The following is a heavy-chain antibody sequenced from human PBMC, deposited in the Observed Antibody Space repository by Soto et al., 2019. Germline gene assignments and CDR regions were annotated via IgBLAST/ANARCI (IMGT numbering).Heavy chain of an antibody. CDR2: IFSNDEK. D-gene: IGHD2-8*01. CDR3: ARINIVLMVYAPDYYGMDV. CDR1: GFSLSNARMG. Sequence: SGPTLVNPTETLTLTCTVSGFSLSNARMGVSWIRQPPGKALEWLAHIFSNDEKSYSTSLKSRLTISKDTSKSQVALTMTNMDPVDTATYYCARINIVLMVYAPDYYGMDVWGQGTTVTVSS. J-gene: IGHJ6*02. V-gene: IGHV2-26*01.